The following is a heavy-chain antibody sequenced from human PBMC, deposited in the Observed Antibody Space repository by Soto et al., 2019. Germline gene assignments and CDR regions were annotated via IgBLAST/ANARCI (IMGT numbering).Heavy chain of an antibody. CDR3: ARRLDYGDYVDDYYYMDV. Sequence: SETLSLTCTVSGGSISSSSYYWGWIRQPPGKGLEWIGSIYYSGSTYYNPSLKSRVTISVDTSKNQFSLKLSSVTAADTAVYYCARRLDYGDYVDDYYYMDVWGKGTTVTAP. J-gene: IGHJ6*03. CDR1: GGSISSSSYY. D-gene: IGHD4-17*01. V-gene: IGHV4-39*01. CDR2: IYYSGST.